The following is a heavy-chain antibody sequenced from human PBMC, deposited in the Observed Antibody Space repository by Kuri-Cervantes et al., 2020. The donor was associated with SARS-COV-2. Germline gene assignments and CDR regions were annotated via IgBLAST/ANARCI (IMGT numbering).Heavy chain of an antibody. V-gene: IGHV4-30-2*01. CDR3: ARVSTYYFDY. J-gene: IGHJ4*02. CDR2: IYHSGST. CDR1: GGSISSSSYY. Sequence: SETLSLTCTVSGGSISSSSYYWGWIRQPPGKGLEWIGYIYHSGSTYYNPSLKSRVTISVDRSKNQFSLKLSSVTAADTAVYYCARVSTYYFDYWGQGTLVTVSS.